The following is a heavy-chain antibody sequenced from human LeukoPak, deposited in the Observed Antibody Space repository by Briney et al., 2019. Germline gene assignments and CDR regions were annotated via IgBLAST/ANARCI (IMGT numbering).Heavy chain of an antibody. D-gene: IGHD3-10*01. Sequence: PGGSLRLSCVASGFTFSSYWMTWVRQARGKGLEWVANIKADGRERSYVDSVKGRFTISRDNAKNSLYVVLDGLRAEDTAVYHCARVTSYDSGTYWGDNYYYAMDVWGQGTTVTVSS. V-gene: IGHV3-7*01. J-gene: IGHJ6*02. CDR3: ARVTSYDSGTYWGDNYYYAMDV. CDR1: GFTFSSYW. CDR2: IKADGRER.